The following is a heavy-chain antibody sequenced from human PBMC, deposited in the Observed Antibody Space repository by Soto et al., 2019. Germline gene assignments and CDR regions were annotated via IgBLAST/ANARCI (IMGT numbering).Heavy chain of an antibody. CDR1: GGSISSSSYY. J-gene: IGHJ4*02. V-gene: IGHV4-39*01. D-gene: IGHD6-13*01. CDR2: IYYSGST. Sequence: SETLSLTCTVSGGSISSSSYYWGWIRQPPGKGLEWIGSIYYSGSTYYNPSLKSRVTISVDTSKNQFSLKLSSVTAADTAVYYCASPSKTYSSSWQYFDYWGQGTLVTVSS. CDR3: ASPSKTYSSSWQYFDY.